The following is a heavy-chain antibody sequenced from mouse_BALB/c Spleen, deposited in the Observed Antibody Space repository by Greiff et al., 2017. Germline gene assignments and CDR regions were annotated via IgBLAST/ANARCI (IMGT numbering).Heavy chain of an antibody. CDR2: IWTGGGT. D-gene: IGHD1-1*01. CDR3: VRDASSYVMDY. CDR1: GFSLTSYD. V-gene: IGHV2-9-2*01. Sequence: QVQLKESGPGLVAPSQSLSITCTVSGFSLTSYDISWIRQPPGKGLEWLGVIWTGGGTNYNSAFMSRLSISKDNSKSQVFLKMNSLQTDDTAIYYCVRDASSYVMDYWGQGTSVTVSS. J-gene: IGHJ4*01.